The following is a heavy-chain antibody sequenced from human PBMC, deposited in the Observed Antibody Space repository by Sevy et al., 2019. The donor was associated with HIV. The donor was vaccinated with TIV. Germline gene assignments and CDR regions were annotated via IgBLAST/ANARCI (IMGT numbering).Heavy chain of an antibody. CDR3: AGHLWFGELFKHWYFDL. J-gene: IGHJ2*01. Sequence: SETLSLTCTVSGGSISSYYWSWIRQPPGKGLEWIGYIYYSGSTNYNPSLKSRVTISVDTSKNQFSLKLSSLTAADTAVYYCAGHLWFGELFKHWYFDLWGRGTLVTVSS. D-gene: IGHD3-10*01. CDR2: IYYSGST. V-gene: IGHV4-59*01. CDR1: GGSISSYY.